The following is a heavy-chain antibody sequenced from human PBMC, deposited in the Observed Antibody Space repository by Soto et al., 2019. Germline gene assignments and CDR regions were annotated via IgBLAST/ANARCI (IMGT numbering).Heavy chain of an antibody. D-gene: IGHD3-3*01. Sequence: ASVKGSFKASVYTFPRYGISWVRHAPGQGLEWMGWISAYNGNTNYAQKLQGRVTMTTETSTSTAYTELRSLRSDDTAVYYCARDVYDFWSGYLYYYGMDVWGQGTTVTVSS. CDR3: ARDVYDFWSGYLYYYGMDV. J-gene: IGHJ6*02. CDR2: ISAYNGNT. V-gene: IGHV1-18*04. CDR1: VYTFPRYG.